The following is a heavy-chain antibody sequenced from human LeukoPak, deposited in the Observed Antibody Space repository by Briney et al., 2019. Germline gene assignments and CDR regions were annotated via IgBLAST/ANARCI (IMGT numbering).Heavy chain of an antibody. J-gene: IGHJ3*02. V-gene: IGHV5-51*01. CDR1: GYSFTSYW. D-gene: IGHD3-10*01. CDR3: ARLSYYYGSGLADAFDI. Sequence: HGESLKISCKGSGYSFTSYWIGWVRQMPGKGLGWMGIIYPGDSDTRYSPSFQGQVTISADKSISTAYLQWSSLKASDTAMYYCARLSYYYGSGLADAFDIWGQGTMVTVSS. CDR2: IYPGDSDT.